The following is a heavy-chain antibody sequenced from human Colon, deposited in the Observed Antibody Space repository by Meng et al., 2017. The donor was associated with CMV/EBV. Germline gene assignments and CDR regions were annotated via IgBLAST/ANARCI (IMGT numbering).Heavy chain of an antibody. J-gene: IGHJ2*01. V-gene: IGHV3-30-3*01. D-gene: IGHD3-22*01. CDR3: ARYSTYYYDSSGYNWYFDL. CDR1: TFSCNA. Sequence: TFSCNAMTWVRQAHGKGLGWVAVISYDGSNKYYADSVKGRFTISRDNSKNTLYLQMNSLRAEDTAVYYCARYSTYYYDSSGYNWYFDLWGRGTLVTVSS. CDR2: ISYDGSNK.